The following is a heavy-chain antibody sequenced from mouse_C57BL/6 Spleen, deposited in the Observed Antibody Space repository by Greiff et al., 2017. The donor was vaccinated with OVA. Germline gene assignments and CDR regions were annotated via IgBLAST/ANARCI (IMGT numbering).Heavy chain of an antibody. CDR1: GYAFSSYW. J-gene: IGHJ2*01. D-gene: IGHD1-1*01. CDR2: IYPGDGDT. Sequence: QVQLKESGAELVKPGASVKISCKASGYAFSSYWMNWVKQRPGTGLEWIGQIYPGDGDTNYNGKFKGKATLTADKSSSTAYMQLSSLTSEDSAVYFCAREGVGFRDFDYWGQGTTLTVSS. CDR3: AREGVGFRDFDY. V-gene: IGHV1-80*01.